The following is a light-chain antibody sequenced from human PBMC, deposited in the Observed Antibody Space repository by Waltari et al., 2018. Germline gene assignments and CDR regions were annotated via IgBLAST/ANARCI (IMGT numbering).Light chain of an antibody. Sequence: SCRASQSSSRYLAWYQQKPGQAPRLLIYGASTRATGIPDRFSGSGSGTDFSLTISGLVPEDSAVYYCQHHFRLPATFGQGTKVEIK. V-gene: IGKV3-20*01. CDR2: GAS. J-gene: IGKJ1*01. CDR3: QHHFRLPAT. CDR1: QSSSRY.